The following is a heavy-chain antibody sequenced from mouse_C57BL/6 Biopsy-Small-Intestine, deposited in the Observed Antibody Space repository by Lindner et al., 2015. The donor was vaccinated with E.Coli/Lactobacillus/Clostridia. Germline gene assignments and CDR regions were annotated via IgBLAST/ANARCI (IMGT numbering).Heavy chain of an antibody. CDR2: INPNNGGA. CDR1: GYTFTDYN. J-gene: IGHJ3*01. CDR3: ARRGAYDYPFAY. V-gene: IGHV1-22*01. D-gene: IGHD2-4*01. Sequence: VQLQESGPRAGEGLGRSVKMSCKASGYTFTDYNMHWVKQSHGKSLEWIGYINPNNGGAIYNQNFKGKATLTVSKSSSTAYMVLRGLTSEDSAVYYCARRGAYDYPFAYWGQGDSGSLSLQ.